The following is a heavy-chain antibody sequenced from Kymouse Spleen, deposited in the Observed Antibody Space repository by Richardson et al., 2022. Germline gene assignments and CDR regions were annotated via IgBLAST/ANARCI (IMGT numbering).Heavy chain of an antibody. CDR1: GFTFSSYG. CDR3: ARGPRYNWNYVGFDP. V-gene: IGHV3-33*01. Sequence: QVQLVESGGGVVQPGRSLRLSCAASGFTFSSYGMHWVRQAPGKGLEWVAVIWYDGSNKYYADSVKGRFTISRDNSKNTLYLQMNSLRAEDTAVYYCARGPRYNWNYVGFDPWGQGTLVTVSS. CDR2: IWYDGSNK. D-gene: IGHD1-7*01. J-gene: IGHJ5*02.